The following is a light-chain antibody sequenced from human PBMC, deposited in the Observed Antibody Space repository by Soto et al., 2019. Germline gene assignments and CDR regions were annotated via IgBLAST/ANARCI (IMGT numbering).Light chain of an antibody. Sequence: QSVLTQPPPASGTPGQRVTISCSGSSSNIGSNTVNWYQQLPGTAPKLLIYSNNQRPSGVPDRFSGSKSGTSASLAISGLQSEDEADYYCAAWDDSLNGVVFGGGTKLTVL. CDR3: AAWDDSLNGVV. CDR1: SSNIGSNT. CDR2: SNN. J-gene: IGLJ2*01. V-gene: IGLV1-44*01.